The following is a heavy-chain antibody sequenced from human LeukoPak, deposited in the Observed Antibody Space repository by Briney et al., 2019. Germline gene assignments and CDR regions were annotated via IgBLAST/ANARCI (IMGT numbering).Heavy chain of an antibody. D-gene: IGHD6-6*01. V-gene: IGHV3-30*15. Sequence: PGGSLRLSCAASGFTFSSYAMHWVRQAPGKGLEWVAVISYDGSNKYYADSVKGRFTISRDNSKNTLYLQMSSLRAEDTAVYYCARFSGSQASSSSRGGAFDIWGQGTMVTVSS. CDR1: GFTFSSYA. CDR3: ARFSGSQASSSSRGGAFDI. CDR2: ISYDGSNK. J-gene: IGHJ3*02.